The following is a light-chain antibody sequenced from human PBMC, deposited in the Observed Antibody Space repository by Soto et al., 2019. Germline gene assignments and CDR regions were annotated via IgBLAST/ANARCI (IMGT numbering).Light chain of an antibody. CDR1: SSNIGAGYD. CDR2: GNS. CDR3: QSYDSSLSGHV. J-gene: IGLJ1*01. V-gene: IGLV1-40*01. Sequence: QSVLTQPPSVSGVPGQRVTISCTGSSSNIGAGYDVHWYQQLPGTAPKLLIYGNSNRPSGVPDRFSGSKSGTSASLAITGLQAEDEADYYCQSYDSSLSGHVFGTGTRSPS.